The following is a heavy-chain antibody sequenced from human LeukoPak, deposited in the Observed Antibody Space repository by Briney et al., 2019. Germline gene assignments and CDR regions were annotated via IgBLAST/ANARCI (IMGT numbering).Heavy chain of an antibody. CDR1: GFTFSSYE. J-gene: IGHJ3*02. CDR2: IKQDGSEK. D-gene: IGHD2-21*02. V-gene: IGHV3-7*01. CDR3: ANIVVVTEPLDAFDI. Sequence: GSLRLSCAASGFTFSSYEMNWVRQAPGKGLEWVANIKQDGSEKYYVDSVKGRFTISRDNAKNSLYLQMNSLRAEDTAVYYCANIVVVTEPLDAFDIWGQGTMVTVSS.